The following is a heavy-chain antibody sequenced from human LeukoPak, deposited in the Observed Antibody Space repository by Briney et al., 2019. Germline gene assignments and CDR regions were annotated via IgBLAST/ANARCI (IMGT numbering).Heavy chain of an antibody. V-gene: IGHV4-61*02. D-gene: IGHD1-14*01. Sequence: SETLSLTCTVSGGSISSGSYYGRWIRQPAGKGLEWIGRIYTSGSTNHNPSLKSRVTISVDTSKNQFSLKLSSVTAADMAVYYCARGSDRGGDYYMDVWGKGTTVTISS. CDR3: ARGSDRGGDYYMDV. CDR2: IYTSGST. J-gene: IGHJ6*03. CDR1: GGSISSGSYY.